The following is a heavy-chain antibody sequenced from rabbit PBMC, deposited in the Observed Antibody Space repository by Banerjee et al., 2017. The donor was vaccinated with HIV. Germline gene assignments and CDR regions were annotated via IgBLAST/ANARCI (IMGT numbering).Heavy chain of an antibody. Sequence: QSLEESGGDLVKPGASLTLTCTASGFSFSSSYYMTWVRQAPGKGLEWIGIIYAGKGTTDYASWVNGRFTISSDNAQNTVDLQLNSLTAADTATYFCVSYDDYGDRNLWGQGTLVTDS. D-gene: IGHD2-1*01. CDR2: IYAGKGTT. V-gene: IGHV1S40*01. CDR3: VSYDDYGDRNL. CDR1: GFSFSSSYY. J-gene: IGHJ4*01.